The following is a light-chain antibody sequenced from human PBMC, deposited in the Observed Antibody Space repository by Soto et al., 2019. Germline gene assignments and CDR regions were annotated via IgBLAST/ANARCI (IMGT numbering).Light chain of an antibody. V-gene: IGKV3-20*01. J-gene: IGKJ1*01. Sequence: EIVLTQSPGTLSLFPGDRATLSCRASQSVSSSYLSWYQQKPGQAPRVLIYCASTRATGIPDRFSGSGSGTDFTLTISRLEPEDFAVYYCQQYGNSPWTFGQGTKVEIK. CDR1: QSVSSSY. CDR2: CAS. CDR3: QQYGNSPWT.